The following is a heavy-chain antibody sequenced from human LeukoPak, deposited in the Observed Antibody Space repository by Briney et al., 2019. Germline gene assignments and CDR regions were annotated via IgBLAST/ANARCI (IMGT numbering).Heavy chain of an antibody. CDR1: GGSISSYY. Sequence: SETLSLTCTVSGGSISSYYWSWIRQPPGKGLEWIGYIYYSGSTNYNPSLKSRVTISVDTSKNQFSLKLSSVTAADTAVYYCTRRGYYYDSSGYYFFDYWGQGTLVIVSS. CDR2: IYYSGST. J-gene: IGHJ4*02. V-gene: IGHV4-59*08. D-gene: IGHD3-22*01. CDR3: TRRGYYYDSSGYYFFDY.